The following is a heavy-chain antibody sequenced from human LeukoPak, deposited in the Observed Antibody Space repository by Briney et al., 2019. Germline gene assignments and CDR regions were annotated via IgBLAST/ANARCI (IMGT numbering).Heavy chain of an antibody. J-gene: IGHJ4*02. D-gene: IGHD6-13*01. CDR1: GFTFSNYG. CDR2: ISYDGNKK. Sequence: GGSLRLSCAASGFTFSNYGIHWVRQAPGRGLEWVAVISYDGNKKYYADSVKGRFTISRDNSKNTLYLQMNTLRAEDTAVYYCAKDSIAAVPDGAFDYWGQGTLVTVSS. V-gene: IGHV3-30*18. CDR3: AKDSIAAVPDGAFDY.